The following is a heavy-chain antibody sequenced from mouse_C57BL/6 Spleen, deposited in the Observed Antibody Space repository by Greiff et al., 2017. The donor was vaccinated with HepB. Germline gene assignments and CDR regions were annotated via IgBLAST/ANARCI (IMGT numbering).Heavy chain of an antibody. D-gene: IGHD2-2*01. CDR1: GYTFTSYW. J-gene: IGHJ2*01. CDR2: IYPGSGST. V-gene: IGHV1-55*01. Sequence: QVQLQQPGAELVKPGASVKMSCKASGYTFTSYWITWVKQRPGQGLEWIGDIYPGSGSTNYNEKFKSKATLTVDTSSSTAYMQLSSLTSEDAAIYYCARRGYVYDQGYFDYWGQGTTLTVSS. CDR3: ARRGYVYDQGYFDY.